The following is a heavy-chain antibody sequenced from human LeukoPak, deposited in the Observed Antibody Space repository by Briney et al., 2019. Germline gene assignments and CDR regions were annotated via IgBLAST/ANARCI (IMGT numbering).Heavy chain of an antibody. J-gene: IGHJ4*02. CDR2: INHSGST. Sequence: SETLSLTCAVYGGSLSGYYWSWTRQPPGQGLEWIGEINHSGSTNYNPSLKSRVTISVDTSKNQFSLKLSSVTAADTAVYYCARRLQDYGDYYDYWGQGTLVTVSS. CDR3: ARRLQDYGDYYDY. CDR1: GGSLSGYY. D-gene: IGHD4-17*01. V-gene: IGHV4-34*01.